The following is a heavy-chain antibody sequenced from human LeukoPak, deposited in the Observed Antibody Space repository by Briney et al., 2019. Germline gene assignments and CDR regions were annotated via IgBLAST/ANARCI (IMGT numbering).Heavy chain of an antibody. CDR3: AKARSSWFFDS. CDR2: IIATGYNT. V-gene: IGHV3-23*01. D-gene: IGHD6-13*01. J-gene: IGHJ4*02. Sequence: GGSLRPSCAASGFTFSNYAMSWVRQAPGKGLEWVSLIIATGYNTYYADSVKGRFTISRDNSKNTLYLQMNSLRAEDTAVYYCAKARSSWFFDSWGQGTLVTVSS. CDR1: GFTFSNYA.